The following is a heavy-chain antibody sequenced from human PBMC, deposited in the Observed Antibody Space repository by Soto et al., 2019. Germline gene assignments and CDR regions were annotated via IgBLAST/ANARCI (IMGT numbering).Heavy chain of an antibody. D-gene: IGHD2-21*01. J-gene: IGHJ4*02. CDR1: GFSFTTSGAA. CDR2: IYWYDDK. V-gene: IGHV2-5*01. Sequence: QITLKESGPTLVKPTQTLRLTGMFSGFSFTTSGAAVDWIRQSPGKALEWLAVIYWYDDKRYNPSLKSRLTIPKDTSKNQVVLTMTNMDPVDTGTYYCAHRPVVVGAYYFDYWGQGTLVTVSS. CDR3: AHRPVVVGAYYFDY.